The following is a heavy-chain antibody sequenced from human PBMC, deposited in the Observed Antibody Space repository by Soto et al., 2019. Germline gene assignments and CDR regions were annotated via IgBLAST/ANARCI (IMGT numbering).Heavy chain of an antibody. J-gene: IGHJ6*02. V-gene: IGHV3-30*03. D-gene: IGHD3-3*01. CDR1: GFTFSSYG. CDR2: ISYDGSNK. Sequence: GGSLRLSCAASGFTFSSYGMHWVRQAPGKGLEWVAVISYDGSNKYYADSVKGRFTISRDNSKNTLYLQMNSLRAEDTAVYYCARDKNDFWSGYVAPRPTYQYYYYGMDVWGQGTTVTVSS. CDR3: ARDKNDFWSGYVAPRPTYQYYYYGMDV.